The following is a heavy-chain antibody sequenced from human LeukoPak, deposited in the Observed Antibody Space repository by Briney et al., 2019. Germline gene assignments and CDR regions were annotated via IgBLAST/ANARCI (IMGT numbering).Heavy chain of an antibody. CDR3: APLPLAYCGGDCYHIDY. J-gene: IGHJ4*02. CDR1: GFTVSSNY. CDR2: ISSSSSYI. V-gene: IGHV3-21*01. Sequence: GGSLRLSCAAAGFTVSSNYMSWVRQAPKEVLGWVSSISSSSSYIYYADSVKGRFTISRDNAKNSLYLQMNSLRAEDTAVYSCAPLPLAYCGGDCYHIDYWGQGTLVTASS. D-gene: IGHD2-21*02.